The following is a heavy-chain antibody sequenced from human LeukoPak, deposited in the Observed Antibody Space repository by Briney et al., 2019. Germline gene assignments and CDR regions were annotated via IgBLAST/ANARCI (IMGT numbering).Heavy chain of an antibody. V-gene: IGHV4-34*01. CDR3: ARGRDPYIVVVPAAGSVWFDP. CDR2: INHSGST. J-gene: IGHJ5*02. CDR1: GGSFSGYY. Sequence: SETLSLTCAVYGGSFSGYYWSWIRQPPGKGLEWIGEINHSGSTNYNPSLKSRVTISVDTSKNQFSLKLSSVTAADTAVYYCARGRDPYIVVVPAAGSVWFDPWGQGTLVTVSS. D-gene: IGHD2-2*01.